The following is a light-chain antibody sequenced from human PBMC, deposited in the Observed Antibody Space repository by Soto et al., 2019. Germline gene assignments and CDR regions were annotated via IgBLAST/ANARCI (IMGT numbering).Light chain of an antibody. J-gene: IGKJ4*01. Sequence: EIVLTQSAGTLSLSPGERATLSCRASQSFSSSYLAWYQQKPGQAPRLLSYGASSRSTGIPDRFSGSRSARDHTLTIRRRQPEAWAVYYCRQYGRLPPLSFVGGLKGAIK. CDR1: QSFSSSY. V-gene: IGKV3-20*01. CDR2: GAS. CDR3: RQYGRLPPLS.